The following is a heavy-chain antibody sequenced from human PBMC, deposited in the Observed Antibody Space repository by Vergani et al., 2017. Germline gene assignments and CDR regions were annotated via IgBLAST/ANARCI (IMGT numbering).Heavy chain of an antibody. V-gene: IGHV4-61*02. CDR1: GGSISSGSYY. J-gene: IGHJ4*02. CDR2: IYTSGST. D-gene: IGHD2-2*01. Sequence: QVQLQESGPGLVKPSQTLSLTCTVSGGSISSGSYYWSWIRQPAGKGLEWIGRIYTSGSTNYNPSLKSRITMSVDTSKDQFSLKPSSVTAADTAVYYWARDKRGYCSSTSGYAPIGYWGQGTLVTVSS. CDR3: ARDKRGYCSSTSGYAPIGY.